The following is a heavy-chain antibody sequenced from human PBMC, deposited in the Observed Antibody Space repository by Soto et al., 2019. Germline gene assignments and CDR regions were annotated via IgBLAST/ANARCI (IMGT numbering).Heavy chain of an antibody. J-gene: IGHJ4*02. D-gene: IGHD6-19*01. Sequence: SETLSLTCTVSGGSTSSSTYNWGWIRQPPGKGLERIGSIHYSGNTYYNPSLKSRVTVSADTSKNQFSLKLSSVTAADTAVYYCAGGYRSGWYYWGQGTLVTVSS. CDR3: AGGYRSGWYY. V-gene: IGHV4-39*01. CDR2: IHYSGNT. CDR1: GGSTSSSTYN.